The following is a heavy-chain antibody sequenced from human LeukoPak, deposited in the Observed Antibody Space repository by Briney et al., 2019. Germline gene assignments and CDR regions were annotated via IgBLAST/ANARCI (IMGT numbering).Heavy chain of an antibody. V-gene: IGHV3-23*05. J-gene: IGHJ4*02. CDR3: AKVRFRYPVNPFDS. CDR1: GFTLSRNA. D-gene: IGHD3-16*02. CDR2: IEGATTTT. Sequence: GGSLRLSCTTSGFTLSRNAMIWVRQAPGKGLEWVSAIEGATTTTHYADSVKGRFTISKDSSANTLYLQMNGLRAEDTAIYYCAKVRFRYPVNPFDSWGQGTLVTVSS.